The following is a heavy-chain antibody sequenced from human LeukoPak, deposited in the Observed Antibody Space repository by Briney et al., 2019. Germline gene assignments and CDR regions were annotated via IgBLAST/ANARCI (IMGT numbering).Heavy chain of an antibody. CDR3: AIAPRYDSYAFDI. J-gene: IGHJ3*02. Sequence: PGGSLRLSCAASGFSFSSYSMNWVRQAPGKGLEWVSYISSSSSSIYYADSVKGRFTISRDNAKNSLYLQMNSLRDEDTAVYYCAIAPRYDSYAFDIWGQGTMVTVSS. CDR2: ISSSSSSI. CDR1: GFSFSSYS. D-gene: IGHD3-22*01. V-gene: IGHV3-48*02.